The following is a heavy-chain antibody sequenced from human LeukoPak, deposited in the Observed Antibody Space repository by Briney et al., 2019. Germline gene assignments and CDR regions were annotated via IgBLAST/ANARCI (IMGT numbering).Heavy chain of an antibody. CDR1: RFTFNSYW. CDR2: IVGDGSYT. D-gene: IGHD5-24*01. CDR3: ARDGSNSHAFDV. J-gene: IGHJ3*01. V-gene: IGHV3-74*01. Sequence: PGGSLRLSCAASRFTFNSYWMHWVRQAPGKGLVWVSRIVGDGSYTNYADSVKGRFTISRDNAKNTLFLQMNILRAEDTAVYYCARDGSNSHAFDVWGLGTMVTVSS.